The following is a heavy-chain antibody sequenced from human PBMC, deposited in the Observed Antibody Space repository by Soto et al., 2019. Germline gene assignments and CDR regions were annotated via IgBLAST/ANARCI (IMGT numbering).Heavy chain of an antibody. CDR3: ATVGRGGSCWYGGDGMDV. CDR2: IIPIFGTA. CDR1: GGTVSSYA. J-gene: IGHJ6*02. V-gene: IGHV1-69*01. Sequence: QVQLVQSGAEVKKPGSSVKVSCKASGGTVSSYAISWVRQAPGQGLEWMGGIIPIFGTANYAQKFQGRVTITADESTSTAYMELSSLRSEDTAVYYCATVGRGGSCWYGGDGMDVWGQGTTVTVSS. D-gene: IGHD6-13*01.